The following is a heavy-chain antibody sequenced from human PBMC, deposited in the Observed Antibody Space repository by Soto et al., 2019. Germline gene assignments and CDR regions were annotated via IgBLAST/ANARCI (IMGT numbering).Heavy chain of an antibody. CDR3: ATNYYDGSGHYFIFEH. CDR1: GRTFNNYA. J-gene: IGHJ4*02. V-gene: IGHV1-69*13. Sequence: SVKVSCKASGRTFNNYAISWVRQAPGIGFEWLGVIIPIGGTPEHAQKFQGRVTISADESTNTAYMELSSLRPEDTAVYYCATNYYDGSGHYFIFEHWGQGTLVTVSS. D-gene: IGHD3-22*01. CDR2: IIPIGGTP.